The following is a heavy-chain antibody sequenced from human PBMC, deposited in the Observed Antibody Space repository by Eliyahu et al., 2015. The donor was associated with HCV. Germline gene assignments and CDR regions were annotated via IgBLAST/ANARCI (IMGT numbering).Heavy chain of an antibody. J-gene: IGHJ6*02. CDR3: ARGINELGYGAYYYGMDV. CDR1: GGTFSSYT. CDR2: VIPILGVA. V-gene: IGHV1-69*02. D-gene: IGHD4-17*01. Sequence: QVQVVQSGAEVKKPGSSVKVSCKASGGTFSSYTISWVRQAPGQGAWVMGRVIPILGVANYAQRFQGRVSITADKSTSTAYMELSSLRSEDTAVFYCARGINELGYGAYYYGMDVWGQGTTVTVSS.